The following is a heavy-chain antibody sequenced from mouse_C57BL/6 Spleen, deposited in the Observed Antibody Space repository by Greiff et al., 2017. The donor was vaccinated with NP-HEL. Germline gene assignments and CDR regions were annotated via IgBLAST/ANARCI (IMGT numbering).Heavy chain of an antibody. D-gene: IGHD1-1*01. J-gene: IGHJ1*03. V-gene: IGHV1-55*01. CDR1: GYTFTSYW. Sequence: QVQLQQPGAELVKPGASVKMSCKASGYTFTSYWITWVKQRPGQGLEWIGDIYPGSGSTNYNEKFKSKATLTVDTSSSTAYMQLSSLTSEDSAVYYCAREGYGSSPHWYFDVWGTGTTVTVSS. CDR2: IYPGSGST. CDR3: AREGYGSSPHWYFDV.